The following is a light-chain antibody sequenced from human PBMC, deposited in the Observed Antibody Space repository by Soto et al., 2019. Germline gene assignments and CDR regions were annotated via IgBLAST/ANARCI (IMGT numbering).Light chain of an antibody. Sequence: EVVMTQSPLSLPVTLGQPASISCRSSQSLVNSDGNTYLHWFQQRPGQSPRRLIYKVSNRDSGVPDRFSGSGSGTDFTLKISRVEAEDVAVYYCMQGSHWPRTFGQGTKVEIK. V-gene: IGKV2-30*01. CDR2: KVS. J-gene: IGKJ1*01. CDR1: QSLVNSDGNTY. CDR3: MQGSHWPRT.